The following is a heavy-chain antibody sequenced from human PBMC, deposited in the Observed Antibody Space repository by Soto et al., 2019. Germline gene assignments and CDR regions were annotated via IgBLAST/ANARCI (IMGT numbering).Heavy chain of an antibody. CDR2: IYYSGST. Sequence: SETLSLTCTVSGGSIISYYWSWILQPPGKGLEWIGYIYYSGSTNYNPSLKSRVTISVDTSKNQFSLKLSSVTAADTAVYYCARHGASGYSSSWYVPQVDYWGQGTLVTVSS. CDR3: ARHGASGYSSSWYVPQVDY. V-gene: IGHV4-59*08. J-gene: IGHJ4*02. CDR1: GGSIISYY. D-gene: IGHD6-13*01.